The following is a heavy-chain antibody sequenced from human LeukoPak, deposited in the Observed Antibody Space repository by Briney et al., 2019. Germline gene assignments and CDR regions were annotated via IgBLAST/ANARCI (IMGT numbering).Heavy chain of an antibody. V-gene: IGHV1-69*06. CDR2: IIPIFGTA. CDR3: ASIAAAGGNRFDP. Sequence: SVKVSCKASGGTFSSYAISWVRQAPGQGLEWMGGIIPIFGTANYAQKFQGRVTITADKSTSTAYMELSSLRSEDTAVYYCASIAAAGGNRFDPWGQGTLVTVSS. J-gene: IGHJ5*02. CDR1: GGTFSSYA. D-gene: IGHD6-13*01.